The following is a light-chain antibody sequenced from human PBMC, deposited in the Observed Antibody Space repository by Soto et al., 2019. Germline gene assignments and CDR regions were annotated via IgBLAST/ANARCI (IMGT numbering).Light chain of an antibody. J-gene: IGKJ5*01. Sequence: DIQMTQSPCSLYATKGDRVTITCRASQSISRYLNWYQQKPGKAPNLLIYVASSLQSEVPSRFSGSGSGTDFTLTITSLQPEDFATYYCQQSYGTPITFGQGTRLEV. CDR3: QQSYGTPIT. CDR2: VAS. CDR1: QSISRY. V-gene: IGKV1-39*01.